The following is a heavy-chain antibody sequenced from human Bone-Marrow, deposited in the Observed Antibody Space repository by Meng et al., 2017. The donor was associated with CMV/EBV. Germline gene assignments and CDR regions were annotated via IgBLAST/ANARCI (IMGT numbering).Heavy chain of an antibody. CDR1: FPSYW. CDR2: IYPGDSDT. J-gene: IGHJ5*02. Sequence: FPSYWIGWVRQMPGKGLEWMGIIYPGDSDTRYSPSFQGQVTISADKSISTAYLQWSSLKASDTAMYYCARRRAYCTNGVCYGNWFDPWGQGTLVTVSS. CDR3: ARRRAYCTNGVCYGNWFDP. D-gene: IGHD2-8*01. V-gene: IGHV5-51*01.